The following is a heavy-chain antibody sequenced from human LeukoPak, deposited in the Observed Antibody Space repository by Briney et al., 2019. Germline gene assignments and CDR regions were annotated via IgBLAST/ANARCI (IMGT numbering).Heavy chain of an antibody. CDR3: ARERSSRIRFDY. V-gene: IGHV4-34*01. CDR2: INHSGST. J-gene: IGHJ4*02. D-gene: IGHD6-13*01. CDR1: GGSFSGYY. Sequence: PSETLSLTCAVYGGSFSGYYWSWIRQPPGKGLEWIGEINHSGSTNYNPSLKSRVTISVDTSKNQFSLKLSSVTAADTAVYYCARERSSRIRFDYWGQGTLVTVSS.